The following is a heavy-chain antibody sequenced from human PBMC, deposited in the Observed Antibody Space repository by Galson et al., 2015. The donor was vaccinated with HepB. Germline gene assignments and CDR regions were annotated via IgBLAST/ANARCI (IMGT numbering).Heavy chain of an antibody. V-gene: IGHV1-3*01. CDR3: ARVSGAYGSGKNWFDP. Sequence: SVKVSCKASGYTFTSYAMHWVRRAPGQRLEWMGWINAGNGNTKYSQKFQGRVTITRDTSASTAYMELSSLRSEDTAVYYCARVSGAYGSGKNWFDPWGQGTLVTVSS. D-gene: IGHD3-10*01. CDR1: GYTFTSYA. J-gene: IGHJ5*02. CDR2: INAGNGNT.